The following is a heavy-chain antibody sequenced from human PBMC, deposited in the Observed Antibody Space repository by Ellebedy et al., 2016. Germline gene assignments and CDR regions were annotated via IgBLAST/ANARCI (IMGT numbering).Heavy chain of an antibody. D-gene: IGHD3-22*01. Sequence: ASVKVSXXASGYTFTSYDINWVRQASGQGLEWMGWVNPNSGNTAYAQKFQDRVTMTTNTSVSTAYMELSSLRSEDTAVYYCARLNYFYDSSGNYRLYYFDYWGQGTLVTVSS. CDR1: GYTFTSYD. CDR2: VNPNSGNT. V-gene: IGHV1-8*01. J-gene: IGHJ4*02. CDR3: ARLNYFYDSSGNYRLYYFDY.